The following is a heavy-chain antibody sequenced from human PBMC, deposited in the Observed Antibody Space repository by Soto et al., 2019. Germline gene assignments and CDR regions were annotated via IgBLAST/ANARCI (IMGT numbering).Heavy chain of an antibody. D-gene: IGHD2-2*01. Sequence: EVQLVQSGAEVKKPGESLKISCKGSGYSFTSYWIGWVRQMPGKGLERMGIIYPGDSDTRYSPSFQGQVTISADKSISTAHLQWSSLKASDTAMYYCARLGGYCSITKCYGGGDYWGQGTLVTVSS. CDR1: GYSFTSYW. J-gene: IGHJ4*02. V-gene: IGHV5-51*03. CDR3: ARLGGYCSITKCYGGGDY. CDR2: IYPGDSDT.